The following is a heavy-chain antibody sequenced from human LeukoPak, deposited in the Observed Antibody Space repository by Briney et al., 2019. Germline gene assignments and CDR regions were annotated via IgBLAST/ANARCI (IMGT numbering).Heavy chain of an antibody. CDR1: GGSISSYY. CDR3: ARPMGTGAFDI. J-gene: IGHJ3*02. CDR2: IYYSGST. V-gene: IGHV4-59*08. Sequence: SETLSLTCTVSGGSISSYYWSWIRQPPGKGLEWIGYIYYSGSTNYDPSLKSRVTISVDTSKNQFSLKLSSVTAADTAVYYCARPMGTGAFDIWGQGTMVTVSS. D-gene: IGHD1-1*01.